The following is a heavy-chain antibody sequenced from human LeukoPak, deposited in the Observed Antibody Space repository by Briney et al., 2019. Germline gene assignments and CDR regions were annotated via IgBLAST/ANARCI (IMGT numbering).Heavy chain of an antibody. CDR2: INWNGGST. CDR3: ARASIGSSTLGAFDI. CDR1: GFTFDDYG. D-gene: IGHD2-2*01. J-gene: IGHJ3*02. V-gene: IGHV3-20*04. Sequence: GGSLRLSCAASGFTFDDYGMSWVRQAPGKGLERVSGINWNGGSTGYADSVKGRFTISRDNAKNSLYLRMNSLRAEDTALYYCARASIGSSTLGAFDIWGQGTMVTVSS.